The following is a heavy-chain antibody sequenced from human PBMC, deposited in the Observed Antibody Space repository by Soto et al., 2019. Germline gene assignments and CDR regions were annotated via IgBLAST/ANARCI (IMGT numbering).Heavy chain of an antibody. V-gene: IGHV1-3*01. D-gene: IGHD3-9*01. CDR1: GYTFTSYA. CDR3: ASVKYFDWLSPPLSFDY. J-gene: IGHJ4*02. Sequence: ASVKVSCKASGYTFTSYAMHWVRQAPGQRLEWMGWINAGNGNTKYSQKFQGRVTITRDTSASTAYMELSSLRSEDTAVYYCASVKYFDWLSPPLSFDYWGQGTLVTVSS. CDR2: INAGNGNT.